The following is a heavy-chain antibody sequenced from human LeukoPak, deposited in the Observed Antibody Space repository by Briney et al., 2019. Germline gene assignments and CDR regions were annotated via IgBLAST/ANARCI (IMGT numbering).Heavy chain of an antibody. CDR3: AREVTMVRGVIINYFDY. CDR2: IIPIFGTA. J-gene: IGHJ4*02. V-gene: IGHV1-69*01. CDR1: GGTFSSYA. D-gene: IGHD3-10*01. Sequence: SVKVSCKASGGTFSSYAISWVRQAPGQGLEWMGGIIPIFGTANYAQKFQGRVTITADESTSTAYMELSSLSSEDTAVYYCAREVTMVRGVIINYFDYWGQGTLVTVSS.